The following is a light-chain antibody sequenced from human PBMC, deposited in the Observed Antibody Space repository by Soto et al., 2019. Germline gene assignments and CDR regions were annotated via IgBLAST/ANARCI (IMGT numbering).Light chain of an antibody. CDR2: GNN. V-gene: IGLV1-44*01. J-gene: IGLJ1*01. CDR3: KSYAGSNTYV. CDR1: SSNIGRNS. Sequence: QSALTQAPSVSGTPGQRVTITCSGSSSNIGRNSVNWYQHLPGTAPKLLTHGNNHRPSGVPDRFSGSKSGTSASLAISGLQPEDEADYFCKSYAGSNTYVFGSGTKVTVL.